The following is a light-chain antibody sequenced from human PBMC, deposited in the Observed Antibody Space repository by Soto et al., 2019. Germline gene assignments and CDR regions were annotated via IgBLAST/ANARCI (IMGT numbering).Light chain of an antibody. J-gene: IGLJ1*01. CDR1: SSDVGGYNH. V-gene: IGLV2-8*01. CDR3: SSYGGGNPFNV. Sequence: QSALTQPPSASGSRGQSVAISCTGTSSDVGGYNHVSWYQQHPGKAPKLMIYEVTKRPSGVPDRFSGSKSGNTASLTVSGLQAEDEADYYCSSYGGGNPFNVFGTGTKLTVL. CDR2: EVT.